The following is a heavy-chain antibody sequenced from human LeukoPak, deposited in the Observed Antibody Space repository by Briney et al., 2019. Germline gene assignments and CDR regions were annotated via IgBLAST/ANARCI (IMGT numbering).Heavy chain of an antibody. CDR3: ARGARFGDV. J-gene: IGHJ6*02. V-gene: IGHV3-33*01. CDR2: IWYDGSNK. CDR1: GFTFSSYG. D-gene: IGHD3-10*01. Sequence: GRSLRLSCAASGFTFSSYGMHWVRQAPGKGLEWVAVIWYDGSNKYYADSVKGRFTISRGNSKNTLYLQRNSLRAEDTAVYYCARGARFGDVWGQGTTVTVSS.